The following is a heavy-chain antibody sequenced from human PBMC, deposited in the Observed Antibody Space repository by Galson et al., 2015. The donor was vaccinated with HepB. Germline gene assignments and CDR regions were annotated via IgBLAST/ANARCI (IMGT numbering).Heavy chain of an antibody. CDR2: ISHDGKHQ. CDR1: GFAFSRYA. V-gene: IGHV3-30*04. Sequence: SLRLSCAASGFAFSRYAMSWVRQGPGKGPEWVALISHDGKHQYYADSVRGRFTISRDISKNTLNLQMNSLRVEDTGIYYCARDPDDTEGYYMTFEYWGQGTLVTVSS. J-gene: IGHJ4*02. CDR3: ARDPDDTEGYYMTFEY. D-gene: IGHD1-26*01.